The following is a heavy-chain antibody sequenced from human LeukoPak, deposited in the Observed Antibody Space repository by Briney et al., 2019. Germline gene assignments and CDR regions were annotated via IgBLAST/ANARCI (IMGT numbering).Heavy chain of an antibody. J-gene: IGHJ5*02. Sequence: SETLSLTCTVSGSSISSGYYWGWIRQPPGKGLEWIGSMYHSGPIYYNPSLQSRVSISVDTSKNQFSLKLSSVTAADTAVYYCARDVGSTSYAYNWFDPWGQGTLVTVSS. CDR3: ARDVGSTSYAYNWFDP. V-gene: IGHV4-38-2*02. D-gene: IGHD2-2*01. CDR1: GSSISSGYY. CDR2: MYHSGPI.